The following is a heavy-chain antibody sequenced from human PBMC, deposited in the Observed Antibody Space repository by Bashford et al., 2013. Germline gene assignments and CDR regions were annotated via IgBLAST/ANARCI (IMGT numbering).Heavy chain of an antibody. J-gene: IGHJ6*02. CDR3: ARHVGPQSRKLDV. D-gene: IGHD2-2*01. V-gene: IGHV5-51*01. CDR2: IYPGDSDT. Sequence: WVRQMPGKGLEWMGIIYPGDSDTRYSPSFEGQVTISADKSISTAYLQWSSLKASDTAMYYCARHVGPQSRKLDVVGPRDHGHRLL.